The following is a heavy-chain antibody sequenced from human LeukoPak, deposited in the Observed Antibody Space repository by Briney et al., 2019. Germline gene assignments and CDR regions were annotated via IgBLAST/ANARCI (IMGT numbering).Heavy chain of an antibody. CDR2: INHSGST. Sequence: SETLSLTCAVYGGSFSGYYWSWIRQPPGKGLEWIGEINHSGSTNYDPSLKSRVTISVDTSKNQFSLKLSSVTAADTAVYYCARSYYGSGSSFDYWGQGTLVIVSS. J-gene: IGHJ4*02. V-gene: IGHV4-34*01. CDR1: GGSFSGYY. D-gene: IGHD3-10*01. CDR3: ARSYYGSGSSFDY.